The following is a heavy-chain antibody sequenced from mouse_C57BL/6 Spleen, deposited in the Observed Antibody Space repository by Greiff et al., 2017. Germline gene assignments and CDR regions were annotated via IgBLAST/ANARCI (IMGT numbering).Heavy chain of an antibody. Sequence: EVLLVESGAELVRPGASVKLSCTASGFNIKDAYMHWVKQRPEQGLEWIGWIDPENGDTDYASKFQGKATITEDTSSNTAYLQLSSLTSEDAAVYYGTTGGVHYFDDWGQGTTLTVSS. V-gene: IGHV14-4*01. CDR3: TTGGVHYFDD. CDR1: GFNIKDAY. J-gene: IGHJ2*01. CDR2: IDPENGDT.